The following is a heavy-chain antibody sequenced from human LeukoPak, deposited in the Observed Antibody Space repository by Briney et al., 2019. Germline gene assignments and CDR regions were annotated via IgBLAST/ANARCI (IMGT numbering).Heavy chain of an antibody. J-gene: IGHJ4*02. CDR2: MSSTGSRI. CDR3: ARDRAEDDSSGYIHRDFDF. Sequence: TGGSLRLSCAASGFTFSDYYMSWIRQAPGKGLEWVSYMSSTGSRIYYADSVQGRFTISRDNAKKSLYLQMNSLRAEDTAVYYCARDRAEDDSSGYIHRDFDFWGQGTLVIVSS. CDR1: GFTFSDYY. D-gene: IGHD3-22*01. V-gene: IGHV3-11*04.